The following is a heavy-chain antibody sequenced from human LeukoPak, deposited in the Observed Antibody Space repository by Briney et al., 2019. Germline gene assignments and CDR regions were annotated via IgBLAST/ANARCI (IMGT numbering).Heavy chain of an antibody. J-gene: IGHJ4*02. CDR3: ARLTYYSDSSGYSPTYWFDY. V-gene: IGHV2-70*11. D-gene: IGHD3-22*01. Sequence: SGPTLVNPTQTLTLTCTFSGFSLSTSGMCVSWIRQPPGKALEWLARIDWDDDKYYSTSLKTRLTISKDTSKNQVVLTMTNMDPVDTATYYCARLTYYSDSSGYSPTYWFDYWGQGTLVTVSS. CDR1: GFSLSTSGMC. CDR2: IDWDDDK.